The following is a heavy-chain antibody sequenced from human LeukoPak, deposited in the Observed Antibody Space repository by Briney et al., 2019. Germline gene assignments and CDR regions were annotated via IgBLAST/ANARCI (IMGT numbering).Heavy chain of an antibody. D-gene: IGHD3-10*01. CDR1: GFTFSSYA. CDR2: INGIGSTI. CDR3: AKDLGSGSYYGPYFDY. V-gene: IGHV3-23*01. J-gene: IGHJ4*02. Sequence: GGSLRLSCAASGFTFSSYAMSWVRQAPGKGLEWVSGINGIGSTIYYADSVKGRFTISRDNSKNTLYLQMNSLRAEDTAVYYCAKDLGSGSYYGPYFDYWGQGTLVTVSS.